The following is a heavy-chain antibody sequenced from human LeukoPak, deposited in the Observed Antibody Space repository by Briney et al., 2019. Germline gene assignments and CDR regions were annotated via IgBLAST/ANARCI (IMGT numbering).Heavy chain of an antibody. CDR2: IRYDGSNK. Sequence: GGSLRLSCAASGFTFSSYGMHWVRQAPGKGLEWVAFIRYDGSNKYYADSVKGRFTISRDNSKNTLYLQMNSLRAEDTAVYYCAKDHHYYDSGGYYYVSPYYFDYWGQGTLVTVSS. V-gene: IGHV3-30*02. CDR1: GFTFSSYG. J-gene: IGHJ4*02. CDR3: AKDHHYYDSGGYYYVSPYYFDY. D-gene: IGHD3-22*01.